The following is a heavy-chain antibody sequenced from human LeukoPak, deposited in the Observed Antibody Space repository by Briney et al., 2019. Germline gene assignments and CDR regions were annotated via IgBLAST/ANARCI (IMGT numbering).Heavy chain of an antibody. Sequence: SGGSLRLSCAASGFTVSSNYMSWVRQAPGKGLEWVSVIYSGGSTYYADSVKGRFTISRDNSKNTLYLQMNSLRAEDTAVYNCASPASGSSWTFDYWGQGTLVTVSS. CDR1: GFTVSSNY. CDR3: ASPASGSSWTFDY. V-gene: IGHV3-66*01. D-gene: IGHD1-26*01. J-gene: IGHJ4*02. CDR2: IYSGGST.